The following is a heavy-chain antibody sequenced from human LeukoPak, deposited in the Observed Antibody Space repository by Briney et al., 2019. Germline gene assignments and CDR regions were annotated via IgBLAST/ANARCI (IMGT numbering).Heavy chain of an antibody. Sequence: GGSLRLSCPTSGFSFSSYAMSWVRQAPGKGLEWVSAMSSSDDGRYYAASVRGRFTISRDTSKNTLYLQMNSLRAEDTAVYYCASDDGGDARFGRTWYAGVFDIWGQGTMVTVSS. J-gene: IGHJ3*02. CDR1: GFSFSSYA. V-gene: IGHV3-23*01. CDR3: ASDDGGDARFGRTWYAGVFDI. D-gene: IGHD6-13*01. CDR2: MSSSDDGR.